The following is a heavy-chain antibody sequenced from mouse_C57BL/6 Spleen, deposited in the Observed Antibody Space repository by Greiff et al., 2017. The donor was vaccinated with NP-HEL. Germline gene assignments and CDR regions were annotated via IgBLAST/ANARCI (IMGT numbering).Heavy chain of an antibody. D-gene: IGHD4-1*01. CDR2: ISSGGSYT. CDR1: GFTFSSYG. Sequence: EVQLVESGGDLVKPGGSLKLSCAASGFTFSSYGMSWVRQTPDKRLEWVATISSGGSYTYYPDSVKGRFTISRDNAKNTLYLQMSSLKSEDTAMYYCARHWEGNFDYWGQGTTLTVSS. V-gene: IGHV5-6*01. J-gene: IGHJ2*01. CDR3: ARHWEGNFDY.